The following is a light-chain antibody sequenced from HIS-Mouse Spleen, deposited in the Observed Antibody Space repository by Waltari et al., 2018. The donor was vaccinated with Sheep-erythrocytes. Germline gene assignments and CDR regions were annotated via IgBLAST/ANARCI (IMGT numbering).Light chain of an antibody. Sequence: QSALTQPASVSGSPGQSITISCTGTSSDVGGHNYVSWYQQHPGKAPKLMIYDVSNRPSGVPDRFSGSKSGNTASLTISGLQAEDEADYYCCSYAGSYNHVFATGTKVTVL. CDR3: CSYAGSYNHV. J-gene: IGLJ1*01. CDR2: DVS. V-gene: IGLV2-14*03. CDR1: SSDVGGHNY.